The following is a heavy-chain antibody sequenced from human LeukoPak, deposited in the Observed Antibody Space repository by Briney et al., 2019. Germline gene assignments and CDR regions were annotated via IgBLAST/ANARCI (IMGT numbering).Heavy chain of an antibody. Sequence: PSETLSLTCTVSGGSISSSSYYWGWIRQPPGKGLEWIGSIYYSGSTYYNPSLKSRVTISVDTSKNQFSLKLSSVTAADTAVYYCARGEAAAAADWNFDLWGRGTLVTVSS. J-gene: IGHJ2*01. V-gene: IGHV4-39*07. CDR2: IYYSGST. D-gene: IGHD6-13*01. CDR3: ARGEAAAAADWNFDL. CDR1: GGSISSSSYY.